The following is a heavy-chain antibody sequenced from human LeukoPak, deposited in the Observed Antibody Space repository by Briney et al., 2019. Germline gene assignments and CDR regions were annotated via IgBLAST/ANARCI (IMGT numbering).Heavy chain of an antibody. Sequence: ASVKVSCKASGYTFTGYFIHWVRQAPEQGLEWMGWINPSSGGTSYAQKFQGWVTMTRDTSISTAYMELSRLRSDDTAVYYCARDIVSGPPFDYWGQGTLVTVSS. D-gene: IGHD2-15*01. CDR2: INPSSGGT. J-gene: IGHJ4*02. CDR1: GYTFTGYF. V-gene: IGHV1-2*04. CDR3: ARDIVSGPPFDY.